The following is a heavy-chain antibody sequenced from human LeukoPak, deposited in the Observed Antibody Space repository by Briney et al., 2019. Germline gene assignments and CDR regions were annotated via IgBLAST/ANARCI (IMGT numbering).Heavy chain of an antibody. CDR2: IWYDGSNK. Sequence: PGGSLRLSCAASGFTFSSYGMHWVRQAPGKGLEWVAVIWYDGSNKYYADSVKGRFTISRDNSKNTLYLQMNSLRAEDTAVYYCARDSSYGSGSYLTSFDYWGQGTLVTVSS. CDR3: ARDSSYGSGSYLTSFDY. D-gene: IGHD3-10*01. V-gene: IGHV3-33*08. J-gene: IGHJ4*02. CDR1: GFTFSSYG.